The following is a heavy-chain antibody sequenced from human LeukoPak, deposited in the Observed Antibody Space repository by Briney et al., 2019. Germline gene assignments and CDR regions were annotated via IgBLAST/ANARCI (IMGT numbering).Heavy chain of an antibody. CDR3: ARDSPYSSSSPYFDY. Sequence: GGSLRLSCAASGFTVSSNYMSWVRQAPGKGLEWFSVIYSGGSTYYADSVKGRFTISRDNSKNTLYLQMNSLRAEDTAVYYCARDSPYSSSSPYFDYWGQGTLVTVSS. J-gene: IGHJ4*02. V-gene: IGHV3-66*02. D-gene: IGHD6-6*01. CDR2: IYSGGST. CDR1: GFTVSSNY.